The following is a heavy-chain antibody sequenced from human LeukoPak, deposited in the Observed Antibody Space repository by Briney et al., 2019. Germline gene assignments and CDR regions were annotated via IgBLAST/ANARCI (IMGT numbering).Heavy chain of an antibody. CDR2: IYSGGST. D-gene: IGHD5-24*01. CDR3: ARDPGVEMATYRFDY. J-gene: IGHJ4*02. Sequence: GGSLRLSCAASGFTVSSNYMSWVRQAPGKGLEWVSVIYSGGSTYYADSVKGRFTISRDNSKNTLYLQMNSLRAADTAVYYCARDPGVEMATYRFDYWGQGTLVTVSS. V-gene: IGHV3-53*01. CDR1: GFTVSSNY.